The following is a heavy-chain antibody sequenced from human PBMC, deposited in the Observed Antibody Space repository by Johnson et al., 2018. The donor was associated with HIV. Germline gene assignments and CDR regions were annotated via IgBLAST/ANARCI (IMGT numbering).Heavy chain of an antibody. V-gene: IGHV3-15*01. D-gene: IGHD3-3*01. CDR1: GFIFSNAW. CDR3: TTASGYYTFFDAFDM. Sequence: VQLVESGGGLVKPGGSLRLSCAASGFIFSNAWMSWVRQAPGKGLEWVGRIKSKTDGGTTDYAAPVKGRFTISRDDSKNMLYLQMNSLKTEDTAVYYCTTASGYYTFFDAFDMWGQGTMVTVSS. CDR2: IKSKTDGGTT. J-gene: IGHJ3*02.